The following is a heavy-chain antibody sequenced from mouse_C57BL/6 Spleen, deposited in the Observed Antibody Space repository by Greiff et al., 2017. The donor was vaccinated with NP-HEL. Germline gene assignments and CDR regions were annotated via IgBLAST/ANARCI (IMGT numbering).Heavy chain of an antibody. CDR1: GYTFTDYY. V-gene: IGHV1-26*01. CDR2: INPNNGGT. CDR3: ASSSWDGRRFAY. Sequence: VQLQQSGPELVKPGASVKLSCKASGYTFTDYYMNWVKQSHGKSLEWIGDINPNNGGTSYNQKFKGKATLTVDKSSSTAYMELRSLASEDSAVYYCASSSWDGRRFAYWGQGTLVTVSA. J-gene: IGHJ3*01. D-gene: IGHD4-1*01.